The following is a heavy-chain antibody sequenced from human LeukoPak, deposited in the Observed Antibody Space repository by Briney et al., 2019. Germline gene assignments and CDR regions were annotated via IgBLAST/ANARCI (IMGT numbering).Heavy chain of an antibody. J-gene: IGHJ4*02. CDR2: INHSGST. CDR1: GGSFSGYY. CDR3: ARGTNAGHSSGWYRGNYYFDY. V-gene: IGHV4-34*01. Sequence: SETLSLTCAVYGGSFSGYYWSWIRQPPGKGLEWIGEINHSGSTNYNPSLKSRVTISVDTSKNQFSLKLSSVTAADTAVYYCARGTNAGHSSGWYRGNYYFDYWGQGTLVTVSS. D-gene: IGHD6-19*01.